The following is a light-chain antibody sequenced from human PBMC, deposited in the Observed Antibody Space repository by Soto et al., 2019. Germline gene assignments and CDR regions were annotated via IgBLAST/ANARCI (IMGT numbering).Light chain of an antibody. V-gene: IGLV2-11*01. Sequence: QSALTQPRSVSGSPGQSVTISCTGTSSDVGGYNYVSWYQQHPGKAPKLMIYDVSKRPSGVSDRFSGSKSGNTASLTISGLQAEDEADYYCCSYAGSYTHVFGPGTKLTVL. CDR1: SSDVGGYNY. CDR3: CSYAGSYTHV. CDR2: DVS. J-gene: IGLJ1*01.